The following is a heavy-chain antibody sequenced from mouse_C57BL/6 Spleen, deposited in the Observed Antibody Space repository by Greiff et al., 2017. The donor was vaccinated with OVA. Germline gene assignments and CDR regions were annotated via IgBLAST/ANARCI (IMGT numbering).Heavy chain of an antibody. J-gene: IGHJ4*01. V-gene: IGHV1-81*01. CDR2: IYPRSGNT. CDR1: GYTFTSYG. Sequence: QVQLQQSGAELARPGASVKLSCKASGYTFTSYGISWVKQRPGQGLEWIGEIYPRSGNTYYNEKFKGKATLTADKSSSTAYMELRSLTSEDSAVYFCARRGDYEAMDYWGQGTSVTVSS. D-gene: IGHD2-4*01. CDR3: ARRGDYEAMDY.